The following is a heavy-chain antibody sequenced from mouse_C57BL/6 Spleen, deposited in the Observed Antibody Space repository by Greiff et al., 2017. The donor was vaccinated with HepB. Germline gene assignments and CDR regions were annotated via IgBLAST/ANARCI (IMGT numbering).Heavy chain of an antibody. CDR2: INPNNGGT. V-gene: IGHV1-22*01. D-gene: IGHD1-1*02. CDR3: ARGGYGKLWYAMDY. Sequence: VQLQQSGPELVKPGASVKMSCKASGYTFTDYNMHWVKQSHGKSLEWIGYINPNNGGTSYNQKFKGKATLTVNKSSSTAYMELRSLTSEDSAVYYCARGGYGKLWYAMDYWGQGTSVTVSS. CDR1: GYTFTDYN. J-gene: IGHJ4*01.